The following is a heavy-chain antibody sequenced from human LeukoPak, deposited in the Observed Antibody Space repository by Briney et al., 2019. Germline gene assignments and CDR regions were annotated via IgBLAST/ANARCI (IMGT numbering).Heavy chain of an antibody. CDR1: GFTFNKYG. V-gene: IGHV3-33*01. D-gene: IGHD3-10*01. Sequence: GGSLRLSCAASGFTFNKYGMHWVRQAPGKGLEWVAVIWYDGSNKYYADSVEGRFTISRDNSKNTLYLQMNSLRGEDTAVYYCARDSELKRTAISLVRGVRIRWGGQLTDWGQGTLVTVSS. J-gene: IGHJ4*02. CDR2: IWYDGSNK. CDR3: ARDSELKRTAISLVRGVRIRWGGQLTD.